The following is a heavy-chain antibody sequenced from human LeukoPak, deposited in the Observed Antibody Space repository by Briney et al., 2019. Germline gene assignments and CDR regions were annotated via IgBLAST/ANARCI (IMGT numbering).Heavy chain of an antibody. CDR1: GASISSYY. V-gene: IGHV4-59*08. J-gene: IGHJ5*02. CDR2: ISYIGST. D-gene: IGHD3-10*01. CDR3: VRQRGRRVWFDP. Sequence: SETLSLTCAVSGASISSYYWSWIRQPPGQGLEWIGYISYIGSTNYNPSLQSRVTISVDTSNNQFSLRLRSVTAADTAVYYCVRQRGRRVWFDPWGQGTRVTVSS.